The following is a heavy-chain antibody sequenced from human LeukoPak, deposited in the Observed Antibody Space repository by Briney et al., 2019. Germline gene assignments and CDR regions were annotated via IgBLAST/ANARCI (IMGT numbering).Heavy chain of an antibody. CDR2: ISSSSSTI. CDR1: GFTFSSYS. Sequence: PGRSLRLSRAASGFTFSSYSMNWVRQAPGKGLEWVSYISSSSSTIYYADSVKGRFTISRDNAKNSLYLQMNSLRAEDTAVYYCARGQLAYCGGDCYEFDPWGQGTLVTVSS. CDR3: ARGQLAYCGGDCYEFDP. J-gene: IGHJ5*02. V-gene: IGHV3-48*04. D-gene: IGHD2-21*02.